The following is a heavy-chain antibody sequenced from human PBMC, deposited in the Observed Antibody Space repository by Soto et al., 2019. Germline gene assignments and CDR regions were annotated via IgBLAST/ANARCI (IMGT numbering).Heavy chain of an antibody. Sequence: GGSLRLSCVASGFTFSSYEMNWVRQAPGKGLEWVSYISSSGSTIYYADSVKGRFTISRDNAKNSLYLQMNSLRAEDTAVYYCASILTGYYYGMDVWGQGTTVTVS. CDR1: GFTFSSYE. CDR2: ISSSGSTI. CDR3: ASILTGYYYGMDV. J-gene: IGHJ6*02. V-gene: IGHV3-48*03.